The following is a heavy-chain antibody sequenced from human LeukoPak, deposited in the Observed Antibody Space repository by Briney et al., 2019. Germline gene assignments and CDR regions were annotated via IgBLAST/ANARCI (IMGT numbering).Heavy chain of an antibody. D-gene: IGHD6-19*01. J-gene: IGHJ4*02. Sequence: ASVKVSCKASGYTFTGYYMHWVRQAPGQGLEWMGWINPNSGGTNYAQKFQGWVTMTRDTSISTAYMELSRLRSDDTAVCYCARSGGSSGWYYFDYWGQGTLVTVSS. CDR3: ARSGGSSGWYYFDY. CDR2: INPNSGGT. V-gene: IGHV1-2*04. CDR1: GYTFTGYY.